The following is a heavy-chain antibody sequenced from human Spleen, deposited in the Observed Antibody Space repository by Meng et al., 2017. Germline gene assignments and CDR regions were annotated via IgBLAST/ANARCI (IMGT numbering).Heavy chain of an antibody. V-gene: IGHV3-9*01. Sequence: SLKISCAASGFNIDDYAMHWVRQAPGKGLEWVSGISWNSGSIGYADSVKGRFTISRDNAKNSLYLQMNSLRAEDTALYYCAKAVYGSGSSPLPYWGQRTLVTVSS. D-gene: IGHD3-10*01. CDR2: ISWNSGSI. J-gene: IGHJ4*02. CDR1: GFNIDDYA. CDR3: AKAVYGSGSSPLPY.